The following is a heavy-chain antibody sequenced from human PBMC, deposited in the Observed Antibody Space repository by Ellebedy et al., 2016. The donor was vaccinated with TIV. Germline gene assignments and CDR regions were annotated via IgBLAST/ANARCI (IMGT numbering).Heavy chain of an antibody. J-gene: IGHJ4*02. CDR1: GFTFSSYG. D-gene: IGHD5-24*01. V-gene: IGHV3-30-3*01. Sequence: GGSLRLXXAASGFTFSSYGIHWVRQTPGRGLESVAVISHDGSQKFYAGSVKGRFTISRDNSNNTLYLQMSSLRGEDTAVYYCVRDRGDGYNQIDYWGQGTLVTVSA. CDR3: VRDRGDGYNQIDY. CDR2: ISHDGSQK.